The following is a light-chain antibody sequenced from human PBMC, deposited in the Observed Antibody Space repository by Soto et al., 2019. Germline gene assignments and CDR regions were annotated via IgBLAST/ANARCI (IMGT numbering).Light chain of an antibody. CDR2: QDS. Sequence: SYELTQPPSVSVSPGQTASITCSGEKLGDKYACWYQQKPGQSPVLVIYQDSKRPSGIPERCSGSNSGNTATLTISGTQALDEADYYCQAWDSSTWVFGGGTKLTVL. V-gene: IGLV3-1*01. J-gene: IGLJ2*01. CDR1: KLGDKY. CDR3: QAWDSSTWV.